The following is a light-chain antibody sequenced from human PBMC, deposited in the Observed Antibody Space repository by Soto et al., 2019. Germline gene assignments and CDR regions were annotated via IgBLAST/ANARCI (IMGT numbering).Light chain of an antibody. V-gene: IGKV3-15*01. J-gene: IGKJ2*01. Sequence: EIVMTQSPATLSVSPGERVTLSCRASQSVSSNLVGYQHKPGQAPRLLIYSASTRATGIPARFSGSGSGTDFTLTISSLQSEDSAVYYCQQYNNWPLYTFGQGTKLEIK. CDR3: QQYNNWPLYT. CDR2: SAS. CDR1: QSVSSN.